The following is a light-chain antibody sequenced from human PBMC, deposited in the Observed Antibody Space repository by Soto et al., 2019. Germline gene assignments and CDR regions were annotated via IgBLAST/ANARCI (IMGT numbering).Light chain of an antibody. V-gene: IGKV1-5*01. CDR2: DAS. CDR1: QTISRW. J-gene: IGKJ1*01. CDR3: HHYTRT. Sequence: DIQMTQSPSILSASVGDRVTITCRASQTISRWLAWYQRKPGKAPKLLIYDASTLEVGVASRFSGSGSGAEFTLTISSLQPDDFATYYCHHYTRTFGQGTKVEIK.